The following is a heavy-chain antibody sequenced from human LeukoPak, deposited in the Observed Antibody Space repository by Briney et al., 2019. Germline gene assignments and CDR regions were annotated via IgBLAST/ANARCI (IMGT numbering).Heavy chain of an antibody. V-gene: IGHV3-66*02. D-gene: IGHD4-17*01. CDR1: GFTVSSNY. CDR3: PRVPPNGAHFDY. J-gene: IGHJ4*02. Sequence: PGGSLRLSCAASGFTVSSNYMSWVRQAPGKGLEWVSVIYSGGSTYYADSVKGRFTISRDNSKNTLYLQMNSLRAEDTAVYYCPRVPPNGAHFDYWGQGTLVTVSS. CDR2: IYSGGST.